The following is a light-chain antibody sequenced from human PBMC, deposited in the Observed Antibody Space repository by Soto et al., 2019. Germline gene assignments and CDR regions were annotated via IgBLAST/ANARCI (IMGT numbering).Light chain of an antibody. CDR2: RAS. Sequence: LSLSPGTLSTSPGGRATLSCRDSHSGGRLLAWSQQXPGQAPRLLIYRASSTATGSPDRFSGSGSGTDFTLTISILAPDDLAVYCWQRYGSTLTFGRGTRLDI. J-gene: IGKJ5*01. V-gene: IGKV3-20*01. CDR1: HSGGRL. CDR3: QRYGSTLT.